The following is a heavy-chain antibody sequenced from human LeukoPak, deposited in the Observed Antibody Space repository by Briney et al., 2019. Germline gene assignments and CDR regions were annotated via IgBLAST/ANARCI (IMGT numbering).Heavy chain of an antibody. CDR1: GFTFSTYA. CDR2: ISNGDGTT. J-gene: IGHJ5*02. V-gene: IGHV3-23*01. CDR3: AKGSGGWYQFFDH. D-gene: IGHD6-19*01. Sequence: GGSLRLSCAGSGFTFSTYAMTWVRQAPGKGLEWVSSISNGDGTTYCTDSMKGRFTISRNNSKNTLYLQMNSLRAEDTAVYYCAKGSGGWYQFFDHWGQGTLVTVSS.